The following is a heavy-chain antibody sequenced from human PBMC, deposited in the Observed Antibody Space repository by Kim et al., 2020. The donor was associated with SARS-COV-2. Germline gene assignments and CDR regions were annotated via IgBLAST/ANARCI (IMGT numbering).Heavy chain of an antibody. CDR2: IYYSGST. V-gene: IGHV4-39*01. D-gene: IGHD5-18*01. CDR3: ARQDMDTAMGEYYYYYYGMDV. J-gene: IGHJ6*02. CDR1: GGSISSSSYY. Sequence: SETLSLTCTVSGGSISSSSYYWGWIRQPPGKGLEWIGSIYYSGSTYYNPSLKSRVTISVDTSKNQFSLKLSSVTAADTAVYYCARQDMDTAMGEYYYYYYGMDVWGQGTTVTVSS.